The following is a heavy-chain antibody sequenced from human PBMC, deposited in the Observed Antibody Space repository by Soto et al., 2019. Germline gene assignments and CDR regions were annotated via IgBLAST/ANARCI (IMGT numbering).Heavy chain of an antibody. CDR1: GFTFSSYW. CDR2: IKQDGSEK. V-gene: IGHV3-7*01. D-gene: IGHD3-3*01. Sequence: GGSLRLSCAASGFTFSSYWMSWVRQAPGKGLEWVANIKQDGSEKYYVDSVKGRFTISRDNAKNSLYLQMNSLRAEDTAVYYCARDRYYDFWSGYSDVWGQGTTVTAP. CDR3: ARDRYYDFWSGYSDV. J-gene: IGHJ6*02.